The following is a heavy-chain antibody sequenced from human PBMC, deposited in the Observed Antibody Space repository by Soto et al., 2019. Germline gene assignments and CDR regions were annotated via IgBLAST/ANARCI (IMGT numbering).Heavy chain of an antibody. CDR3: ARGVAARLYYYYYGMAV. CDR1: GGSFSGYY. J-gene: IGHJ6*02. Sequence: LSLTCAVYGGSFSGYYWSWIRQPPGKGLEWIGEINHSGSTNYNPSLKSRVTISVDTSKNQFSLKLSSVTAADTAVYYCARGVAARLYYYYYGMAVSGLGTTVLVS. D-gene: IGHD6-6*01. V-gene: IGHV4-34*01. CDR2: INHSGST.